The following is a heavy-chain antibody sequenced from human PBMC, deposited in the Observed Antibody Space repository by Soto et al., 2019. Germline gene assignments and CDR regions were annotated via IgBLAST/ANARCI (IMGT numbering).Heavy chain of an antibody. CDR1: GFTFSSYA. CDR2: ISYDGSNK. J-gene: IGHJ6*02. V-gene: IGHV3-30-3*01. CDR3: AGYSSSEHYYYYYGMDV. D-gene: IGHD6-6*01. Sequence: GGSLILSCAASGFTFSSYAMHWVRQAPGKGLEWVAVISYDGSNKYYADSVKGRFTISRDNSKNTLYLQMNSLRAEDTAVYYCAGYSSSEHYYYYYGMDVWGQGTTVTVSS.